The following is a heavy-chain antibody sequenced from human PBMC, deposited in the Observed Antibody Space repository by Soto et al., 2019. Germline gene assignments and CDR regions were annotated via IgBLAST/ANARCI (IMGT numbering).Heavy chain of an antibody. J-gene: IGHJ4*02. CDR1: GGSISSGGYY. CDR2: IYYSGST. Sequence: PSETLSLTCTVSGGSISSGGYYWSWIRQHPGKGLEWIGYIYYSGSTYYNPSLKSRVTIPVGTSKNQFSLKLSSVTAADTAVYYCAREGYSSSSYYFDYWGQGTLVTVSS. CDR3: AREGYSSSSYYFDY. V-gene: IGHV4-31*03. D-gene: IGHD6-6*01.